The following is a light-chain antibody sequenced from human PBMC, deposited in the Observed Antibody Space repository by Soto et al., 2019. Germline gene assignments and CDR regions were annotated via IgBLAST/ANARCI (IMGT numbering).Light chain of an antibody. V-gene: IGKV3-20*01. J-gene: IGKJ3*01. Sequence: EAVLKQSPVTLSLSPGERATLSCRASQRVSSPYLAWYQQKPGQPPRLLLYGASSRATDIPDRFIGSGSGTEFTLTISRLAPEDFALYYCQQYGSSPFTFGPGTKVDI. CDR1: QRVSSPY. CDR3: QQYGSSPFT. CDR2: GAS.